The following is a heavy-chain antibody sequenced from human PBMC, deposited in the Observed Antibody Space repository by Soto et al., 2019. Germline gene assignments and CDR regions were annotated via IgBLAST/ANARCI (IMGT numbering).Heavy chain of an antibody. J-gene: IGHJ5*02. Sequence: QVQLVESGGGVVQPERSLRLSCAASGFTFSRQAMHWVLQAPGRRLEWVAVIWYHGVDTYYADSVKGRFTISRDNSKDTVDLQMNSLRGEHTVVYYCATGVLGLWPGGNCVLEAWGQGSLVTVSS. CDR3: ATGVLGLWPGGNCVLEA. D-gene: IGHD2-15*01. V-gene: IGHV3-33*01. CDR2: IWYHGVDT. CDR1: GFTFSRQA.